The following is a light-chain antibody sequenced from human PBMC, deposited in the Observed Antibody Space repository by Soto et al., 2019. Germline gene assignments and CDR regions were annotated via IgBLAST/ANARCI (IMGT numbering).Light chain of an antibody. V-gene: IGKV3-11*01. CDR3: QQRSNWLLT. J-gene: IGKJ4*01. Sequence: EIVLTQSPATLSLSPGERATLSCRASQSVSSYLAWHQQKPGQAPRLLIYDKSNRATGIPARFSGSGSGTDFTLTISSLEPEDFAVYYCQQRSNWLLTFGGGTKVEIK. CDR2: DKS. CDR1: QSVSSY.